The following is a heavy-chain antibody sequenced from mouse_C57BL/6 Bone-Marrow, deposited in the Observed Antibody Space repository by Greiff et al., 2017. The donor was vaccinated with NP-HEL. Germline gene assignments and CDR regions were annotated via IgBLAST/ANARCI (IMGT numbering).Heavy chain of an antibody. CDR3: ARGDYGSSRFGYAMDY. Sequence: QVQLQQSGAELVKPGASVKISCKASGYAFSSYWMNWVKERPGKGLEWIGPIYPGDGDTKYNGKFKGKATLTADKYSSTAYMQVSSLTSEDSAGYFCARGDYGSSRFGYAMDYWGQGTSVTVSS. J-gene: IGHJ4*01. CDR1: GYAFSSYW. D-gene: IGHD1-1*01. CDR2: IYPGDGDT. V-gene: IGHV1-80*01.